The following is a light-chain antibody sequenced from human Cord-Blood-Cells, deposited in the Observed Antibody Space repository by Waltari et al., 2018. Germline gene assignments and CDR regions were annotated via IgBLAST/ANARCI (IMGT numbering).Light chain of an antibody. CDR1: SSDAGGYNY. CDR3: SSYTSSSTNYV. V-gene: IGLV2-14*01. CDR2: EVS. Sequence: QSALTQPASVSGSPGQSITISCTGTSSDAGGYNYVSWYQQHPGKAPKLKIYEVSNRPSGVSNRFSGSKSGNTASLTISGLQAEDEADYYCSSYTSSSTNYVFGTGTKVTVL. J-gene: IGLJ1*01.